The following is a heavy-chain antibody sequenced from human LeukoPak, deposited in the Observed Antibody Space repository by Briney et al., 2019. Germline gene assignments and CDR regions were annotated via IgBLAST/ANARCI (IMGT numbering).Heavy chain of an antibody. CDR1: GGSISSYY. CDR2: IYCSGST. J-gene: IGHJ3*02. CDR3: ARGGVVTDAFDI. V-gene: IGHV4-59*01. Sequence: SETLSLTCTVSGGSISSYYWSWIRQPPGKGLESIGYIYCSGSTNYNPSLKSRVTISVDTSKNQFSLKLSSVTAADTAVYYCARGGVVTDAFDIWGQGTMVTVSS. D-gene: IGHD2-21*02.